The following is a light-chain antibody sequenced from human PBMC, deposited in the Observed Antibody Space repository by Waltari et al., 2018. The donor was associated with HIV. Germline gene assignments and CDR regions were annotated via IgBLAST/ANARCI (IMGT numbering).Light chain of an antibody. V-gene: IGLV2-11*01. CDR1: SSDVGGSNY. Sequence: QSALTQPRSVSGSPGQSVTISCTGTSSDVGGSNYVSRYQQNPGNAPKFIIYDVTKRPSGVPDRFSGSKSGNTASLTISGLQAEDEADYYCCSYAGNYPVLFGGGTKLTVL. J-gene: IGLJ3*02. CDR2: DVT. CDR3: CSYAGNYPVL.